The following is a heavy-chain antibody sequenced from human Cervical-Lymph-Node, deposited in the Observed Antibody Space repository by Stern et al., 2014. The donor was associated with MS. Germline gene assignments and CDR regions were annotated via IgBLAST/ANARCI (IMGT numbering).Heavy chain of an antibody. Sequence: EVQLVQSGAEVKKPGESLKISCKGSGYSFTSYWIGWVRQMPGKGLEWMGIIYPGDSDTRYSPSFQGQVTISADKSISTAYLQWSSLKASDTAMYYCASQTDDYYDSSGPVGGAFDIWGQGTMVTVSS. CDR3: ASQTDDYYDSSGPVGGAFDI. CDR2: IYPGDSDT. CDR1: GYSFTSYW. J-gene: IGHJ3*02. V-gene: IGHV5-51*03. D-gene: IGHD3-22*01.